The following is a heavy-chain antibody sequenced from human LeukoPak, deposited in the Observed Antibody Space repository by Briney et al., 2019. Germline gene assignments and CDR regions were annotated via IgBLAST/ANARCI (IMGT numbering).Heavy chain of an antibody. D-gene: IGHD6-19*01. J-gene: IGHJ4*02. CDR1: GFTFDDHA. V-gene: IGHV3-43D*03. Sequence: GSLRLSCAASGFTFDDHAMHWVRQAPGKGLEWVSLISWDGVNSYYADSVKGRFTVSRDNSKNSLSLQINSLRPEDTAFYYCARSPVDSSGWFDYWGQGTLVTVSS. CDR2: ISWDGVNS. CDR3: ARSPVDSSGWFDY.